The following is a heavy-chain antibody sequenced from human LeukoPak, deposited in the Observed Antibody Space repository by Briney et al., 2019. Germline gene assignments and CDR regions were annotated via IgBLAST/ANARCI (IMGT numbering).Heavy chain of an antibody. Sequence: WVRQHPGKGLEWIGYIYYSGSTYYNPSLKSRVTISVDTSKNQFSLKLSSVTAADTAVYYCARDLWDSGYGLDYWGQGTLVTVSS. D-gene: IGHD5-12*01. V-gene: IGHV4-31*02. CDR3: ARDLWDSGYGLDY. J-gene: IGHJ4*02. CDR2: IYYSGST.